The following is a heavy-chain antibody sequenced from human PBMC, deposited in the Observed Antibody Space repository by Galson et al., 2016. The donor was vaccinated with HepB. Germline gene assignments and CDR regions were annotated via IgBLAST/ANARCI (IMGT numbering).Heavy chain of an antibody. J-gene: IGHJ3*02. Sequence: SLRLSCAASGFTFTNYWMHWVRQAPGKGLEWVSAISGSGVGTYYADSVKGRFTISRDNSKNTLYLQMNRLRAEDTAVYYCAKDDDDYNDAFDIWGQGTMVTVSS. CDR1: GFTFTNYW. V-gene: IGHV3-23*01. CDR2: ISGSGVGT. D-gene: IGHD5-24*01. CDR3: AKDDDDYNDAFDI.